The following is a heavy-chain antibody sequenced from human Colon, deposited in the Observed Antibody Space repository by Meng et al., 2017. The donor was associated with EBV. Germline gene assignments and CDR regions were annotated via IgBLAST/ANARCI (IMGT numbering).Heavy chain of an antibody. CDR3: ARRLAALDY. V-gene: IGHV4-34*01. J-gene: IGHJ4*02. Sequence: QVQLQQWGAGLLKPSETLSLSCAVSGGSFRGYYWTWIRQPPGKGLEWVAEINYSANTNYSPSLKSRVTISIDTSKNQFSLKLSSVTAADTAIYYCARRLAALDYWGQGTLVTVSS. CDR1: GGSFRGYY. CDR2: INYSANT. D-gene: IGHD6-19*01.